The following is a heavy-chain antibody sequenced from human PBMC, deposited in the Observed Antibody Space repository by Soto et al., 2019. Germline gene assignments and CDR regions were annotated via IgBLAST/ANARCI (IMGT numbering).Heavy chain of an antibody. CDR2: IYLGDSDT. J-gene: IGHJ1*01. Sequence: GESLKISCKGFGYSVTSYWIGWVRQMPGKGLEWMGSIYLGDSDTRYSPSFQGQVSISADKSISTAYLQWRSLKASDTAMYYCASHGGSTTNWYLLQHWGQGTLVTVSS. CDR3: ASHGGSTTNWYLLQH. D-gene: IGHD1-7*01. V-gene: IGHV5-51*01. CDR1: GYSVTSYW.